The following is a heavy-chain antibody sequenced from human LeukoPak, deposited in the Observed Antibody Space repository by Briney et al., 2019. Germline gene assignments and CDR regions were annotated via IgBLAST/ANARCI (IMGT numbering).Heavy chain of an antibody. CDR1: GGSISSRTYY. CDR3: ARGKRDYGLGIYYFDY. CDR2: IYYSGTT. V-gene: IGHV4-39*07. J-gene: IGHJ4*02. D-gene: IGHD3-10*01. Sequence: SETLSLTCTVSGGSISSRTYYWGWIRQPPGKGLEWIGSIYYSGTTYYNPSLRSRVTMSVDTSKNQFSLRLSSVTAADTAVYYCARGKRDYGLGIYYFDYWGQGTLVTVSS.